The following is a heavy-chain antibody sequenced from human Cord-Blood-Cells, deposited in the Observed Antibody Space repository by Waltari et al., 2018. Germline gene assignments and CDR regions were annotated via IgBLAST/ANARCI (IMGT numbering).Heavy chain of an antibody. CDR2: ISWNSGSI. CDR1: GFTFDDYA. Sequence: EVQLVESGGGLVQPGRSLRLSCAASGFTFDDYAMHWVRQAPGKGLEWVSGISWNSGSIGYAYSVKGRFTISRYNAKNSLYLQMNSLRAEDMALYYCAKELAGAFDIWGQGTMVTVSS. V-gene: IGHV3-9*03. CDR3: AKELAGAFDI. J-gene: IGHJ3*02. D-gene: IGHD2-15*01.